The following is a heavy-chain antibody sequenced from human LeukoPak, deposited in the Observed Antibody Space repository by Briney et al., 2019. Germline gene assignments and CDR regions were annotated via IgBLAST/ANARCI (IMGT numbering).Heavy chain of an antibody. CDR3: AKGPVGVTTRNYFDY. CDR1: GFTFSNYA. J-gene: IGHJ4*02. CDR2: ISGSGGST. V-gene: IGHV3-23*01. Sequence: GGSPRLSCAASGFTFSNYAMTWVRQAPGKGLEWVSIISGSGGSTYYADSVKGRFTISRDNSKNTLYLQMNSLRADDTAVYYCAKGPVGVTTRNYFDYWGQGTLVTVSS. D-gene: IGHD1-26*01.